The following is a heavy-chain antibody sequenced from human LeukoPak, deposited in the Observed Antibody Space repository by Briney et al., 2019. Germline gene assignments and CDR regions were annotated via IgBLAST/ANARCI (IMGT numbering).Heavy chain of an antibody. CDR3: ARVGATPYLDY. Sequence: GGSLRLSCAASGFTFSSYWMHWVRQAPGKGLVWVSRINSDGSSTSYADSVKGRFTISRDNAKNTLYLLMNSLRAEDTAVYYCARVGATPYLDYWGQGTLVTVSS. CDR1: GFTFSSYW. V-gene: IGHV3-74*01. D-gene: IGHD1-26*01. CDR2: INSDGSST. J-gene: IGHJ4*02.